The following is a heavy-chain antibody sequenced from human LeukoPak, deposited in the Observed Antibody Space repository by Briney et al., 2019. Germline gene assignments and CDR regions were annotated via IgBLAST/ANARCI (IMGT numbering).Heavy chain of an antibody. CDR1: GFTFSRYW. Sequence: GGSLRLSCAASGFTFSRYWMSWVRQAPGKGLEWVASINQDESAKRYVDSVKGRFTISRDNTKNSLFLQMNSLRAEDTAVYYCAELGITMIGGVWGKGTTVTISS. V-gene: IGHV3-7*01. J-gene: IGHJ6*04. CDR2: INQDESAK. D-gene: IGHD3-10*02. CDR3: AELGITMIGGV.